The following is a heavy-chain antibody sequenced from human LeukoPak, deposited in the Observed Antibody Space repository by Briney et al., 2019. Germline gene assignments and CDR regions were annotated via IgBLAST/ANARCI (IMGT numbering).Heavy chain of an antibody. V-gene: IGHV1-2*02. Sequence: ASVKVSFKASGYTFTGYYMHWVRQAPGQGLEWMGWINPKSGGTTYEQKFQGRVTMTRDTSTSTAYVELSRLRSDDTAVYYCARGGEVCSSSSCYRGHDYWGQGTLVTVSS. CDR2: INPKSGGT. CDR3: ARGGEVCSSSSCYRGHDY. J-gene: IGHJ4*02. CDR1: GYTFTGYY. D-gene: IGHD2-2*01.